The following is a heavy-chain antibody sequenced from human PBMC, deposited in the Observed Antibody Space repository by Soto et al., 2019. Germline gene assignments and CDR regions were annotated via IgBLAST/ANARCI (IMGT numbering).Heavy chain of an antibody. Sequence: PSETLSLTCTVSGGSISSSSYYWGWIRQPPGKGLEWIGSIYYSGSTYYNPSLKSRVTISVDTSKNQFSLKLSSVTAADTAVYYCARAQRPFVVVPAAISSPLFDYWGQGTLVTVSS. CDR3: ARAQRPFVVVPAAISSPLFDY. D-gene: IGHD2-2*01. J-gene: IGHJ4*02. CDR2: IYYSGST. V-gene: IGHV4-39*01. CDR1: GGSISSSSYY.